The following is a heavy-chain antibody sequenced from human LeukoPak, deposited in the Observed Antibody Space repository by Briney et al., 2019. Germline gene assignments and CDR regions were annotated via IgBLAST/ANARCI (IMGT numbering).Heavy chain of an antibody. CDR1: GYSFTSYW. V-gene: IGHV5-51*01. Sequence: GESLKISCKGSGYSFTSYWIGWVRQMPGKGLEWMGIIYPGDSDTRYSPSFQGQVTISADKSISTAYLQWSSLKASDTAMYYCASNSVLGQHYYYYMDVWGKGTTVTVSS. CDR3: ASNSVLGQHYYYYMDV. CDR2: IYPGDSDT. D-gene: IGHD3-3*02. J-gene: IGHJ6*03.